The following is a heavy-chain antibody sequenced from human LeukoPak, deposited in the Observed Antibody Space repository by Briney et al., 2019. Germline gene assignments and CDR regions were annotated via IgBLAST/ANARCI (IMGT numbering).Heavy chain of an antibody. Sequence: ASVKVSCKASGYTFTSYGISWVRQAPGQGLEWMGWISAYNGNTNYAQKLKGRVTMTTDTSTSTAYMQLSSLRSDDTAVYYCARHTMVRGVIIIPFDYWGQGTLVTVSS. D-gene: IGHD3-10*01. CDR2: ISAYNGNT. CDR3: ARHTMVRGVIIIPFDY. V-gene: IGHV1-18*01. CDR1: GYTFTSYG. J-gene: IGHJ4*02.